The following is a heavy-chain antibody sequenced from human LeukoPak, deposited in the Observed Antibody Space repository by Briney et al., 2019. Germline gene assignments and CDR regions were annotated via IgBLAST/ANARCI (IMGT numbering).Heavy chain of an antibody. CDR3: ARGGVAGTSSYFQH. CDR1: GGTFSSYA. CDR2: IIPIFGTA. D-gene: IGHD6-19*01. Sequence: SVKVSCKASGGTFSSYAISWVRQAPGQGLEWMGGIIPIFGTANYAQKFQGRVTITADESTSTAYMELSSLRSEDSAVYYCARGGVAGTSSYFQHWGQGTLVTVSS. V-gene: IGHV1-69*13. J-gene: IGHJ1*01.